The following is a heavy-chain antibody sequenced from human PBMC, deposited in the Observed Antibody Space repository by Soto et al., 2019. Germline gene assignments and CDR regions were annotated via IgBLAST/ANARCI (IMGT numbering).Heavy chain of an antibody. CDR2: ISGSADGT. D-gene: IGHD3-3*01. CDR1: GFTFDSYA. J-gene: IGHJ3*01. V-gene: IGHV3-23*01. Sequence: EVKLLESGGGLAQPGGSLRLSCVGSGFTFDSYAISWVRQAPGERLQWIAAISGSADGTDYAHSVRGRFTISRDNSKNTVHRQMDSQRVEDTAVYFCAKDSVGGYSFWSGYYSDGLDVWGQGTLVSVS. CDR3: AKDSVGGYSFWSGYYSDGLDV.